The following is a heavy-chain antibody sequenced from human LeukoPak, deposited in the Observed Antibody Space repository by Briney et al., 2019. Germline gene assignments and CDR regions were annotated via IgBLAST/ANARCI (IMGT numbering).Heavy chain of an antibody. J-gene: IGHJ4*02. CDR1: GYTFINYY. CDR3: ARDPISTTPAPGEFDY. CDR2: IDPRDGSR. V-gene: IGHV1-46*01. D-gene: IGHD1-1*01. Sequence: GASVKVSCKASGYTFINYYMHFVRQAPGQGLEWMGVIDPRDGSRSYAQRFQGRVTMTRDTSTSTVYMELSSLRSEDTAVYFCARDPISTTPAPGEFDYWGQGTLVTVSS.